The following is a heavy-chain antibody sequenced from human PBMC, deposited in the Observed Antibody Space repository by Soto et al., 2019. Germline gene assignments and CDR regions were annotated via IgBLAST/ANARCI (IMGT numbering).Heavy chain of an antibody. CDR3: ARGETAMVTYFRY. Sequence: SVKVSCKASGGTFSSYATSWVRQAPGQGLEWMGGIIPIFGTANYAQKFQSRVTITADESTSTAYMELSSLRSEDTAVYYCARGETAMVTYFRYWGQGTLVTVSS. CDR1: GGTFSSYA. J-gene: IGHJ4*02. V-gene: IGHV1-69*13. CDR2: IIPIFGTA. D-gene: IGHD5-18*01.